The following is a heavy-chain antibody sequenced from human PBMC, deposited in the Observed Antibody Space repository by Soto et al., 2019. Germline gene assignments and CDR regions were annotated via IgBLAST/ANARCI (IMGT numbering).Heavy chain of an antibody. D-gene: IGHD5-12*01. J-gene: IGHJ6*02. CDR2: IYPGDSNT. Sequence: GDSLKISCKASGYNFPTYWIAWVRQMTGKGLEWMGIIYPGDSNTRYSPSFQGQVIISADKSISTAYLQWSSLKASDTAMYYCSRHEHSSYDWYYYSSNMDAWGQGTAVTVSS. CDR3: SRHEHSSYDWYYYSSNMDA. V-gene: IGHV5-51*01. CDR1: GYNFPTYW.